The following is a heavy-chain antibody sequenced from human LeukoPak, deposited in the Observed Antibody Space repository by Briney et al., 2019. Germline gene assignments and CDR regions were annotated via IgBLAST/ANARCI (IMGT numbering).Heavy chain of an antibody. Sequence: SETLSLTCAVYGGSFSGYYWSWIRQPPGKGLEWIGEINHSGSTNYNPSLKSRVTISVDTSKNQFSLKLSSVTAADTAVYYYSRGRLRAFDIWGQGTMVTVSS. CDR1: GGSFSGYY. J-gene: IGHJ3*02. V-gene: IGHV4-34*01. CDR2: INHSGST. CDR3: SRGRLRAFDI.